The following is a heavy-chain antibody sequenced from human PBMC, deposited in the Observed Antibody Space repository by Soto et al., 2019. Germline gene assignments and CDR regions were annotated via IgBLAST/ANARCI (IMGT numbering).Heavy chain of an antibody. Sequence: PGGSLRLACAASGFTFSSYAMHWVRQAPGRGLEWVALISYDGNNKYYVDSVKGRFTVYRDNSKNTLDLQLNSLRAEDTALYYCAKDHRTTVTTRGVWYFDCWGQGALVTVSS. CDR3: AKDHRTTVTTRGVWYFDC. D-gene: IGHD4-17*01. CDR1: GFTFSSYA. J-gene: IGHJ4*02. CDR2: ISYDGNNK. V-gene: IGHV3-30*18.